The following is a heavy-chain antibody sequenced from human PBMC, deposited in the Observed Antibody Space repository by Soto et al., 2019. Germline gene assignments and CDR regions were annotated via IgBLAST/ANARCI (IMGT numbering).Heavy chain of an antibody. Sequence: GGSLRLSCAASGFTFSSYGMHWVRQAPGKGLEWVAVIWYDGSNKYYADSVKGRFTISRDNSKNTLYLQMNSLRAEDTAVYYWASNSGEAAAGFDPWGQGTLVTVAS. CDR2: IWYDGSNK. CDR1: GFTFSSYG. V-gene: IGHV3-33*01. J-gene: IGHJ5*02. D-gene: IGHD6-13*01. CDR3: ASNSGEAAAGFDP.